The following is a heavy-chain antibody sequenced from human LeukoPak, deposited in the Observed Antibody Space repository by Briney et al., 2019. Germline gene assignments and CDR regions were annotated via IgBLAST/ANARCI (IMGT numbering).Heavy chain of an antibody. CDR1: GYTFTSYG. J-gene: IGHJ6*02. CDR2: ISAYNGNT. V-gene: IGHV1-18*01. Sequence: ASVKVPYLASGYTFTSYGTSRVRQAPGQGLEWMGWISAYNGNTNYAQKLQGRVTMTTDTSTSTAYMELRSLRSDDTAVYYCARDGYHYDSIGLYYNGVDVSAQGTTVTVSS. CDR3: ARDGYHYDSIGLYYNGVDV. D-gene: IGHD3-22*01.